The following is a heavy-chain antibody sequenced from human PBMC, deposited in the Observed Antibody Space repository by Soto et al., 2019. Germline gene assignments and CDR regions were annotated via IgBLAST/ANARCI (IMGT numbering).Heavy chain of an antibody. V-gene: IGHV4-31*03. D-gene: IGHD5-18*01. CDR1: GGSISSGGYY. J-gene: IGHJ6*02. CDR2: IYYSGST. CDR3: ARAADGYSYIVGMDV. Sequence: QVQLQESGPGLVKPSQTLSLTCTVSGGSISSGGYYWSWIRQHPGKGLEWIGYIYYSGSTYFNPSLKSRVTISVDTSKNQFSLKRSSGTAADTAVYYCARAADGYSYIVGMDVWGQGTTVTVSS.